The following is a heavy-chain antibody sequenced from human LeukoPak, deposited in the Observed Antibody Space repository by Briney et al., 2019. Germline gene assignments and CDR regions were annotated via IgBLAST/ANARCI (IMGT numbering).Heavy chain of an antibody. CDR1: GFSFSDHY. V-gene: IGHV3-30*18. D-gene: IGHD3-3*01. CDR3: AKGGPYDFWSVNDAFDI. J-gene: IGHJ3*02. CDR2: ISYDGSNK. Sequence: GGSLRLSCAASGFSFSDHYMDWVRQAPGKGLEWVAVISYDGSNKYYADSVKGRFTISRDNSKNTLYLQMNSLRAEDTAVYYCAKGGPYDFWSVNDAFDIWGQGTMVTVSS.